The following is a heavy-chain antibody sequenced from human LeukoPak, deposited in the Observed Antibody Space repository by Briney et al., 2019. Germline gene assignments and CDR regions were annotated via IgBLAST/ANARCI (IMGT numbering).Heavy chain of an antibody. V-gene: IGHV5-51*01. CDR1: GYSFANYW. CDR3: ARRPYDSSGYYSHPFDY. CDR2: IYPADSDT. D-gene: IGHD3-22*01. J-gene: IGHJ4*02. Sequence: GESLKISCKGSGYSFANYWIGWVRQMPGKGLEWMGIIYPADSDTRYSPSFQGQVTISADRSISTAYLQWSSLKASDTAMYYCARRPYDSSGYYSHPFDYWGQGTMGTVSS.